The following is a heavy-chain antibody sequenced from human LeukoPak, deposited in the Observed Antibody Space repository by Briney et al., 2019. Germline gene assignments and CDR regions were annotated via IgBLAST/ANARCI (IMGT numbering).Heavy chain of an antibody. Sequence: ASVKVSCKASGGTFSSYAISWVRQAPGQGLEWMGGIIPIFGTANYAQKFQGRVTITADESTSTAYMELSSLRSEDTALYYCARDRDGSNRDAFDIWGQGTMVTVSS. CDR3: ARDRDGSNRDAFDI. CDR2: IIPIFGTA. CDR1: GGTFSSYA. D-gene: IGHD4-11*01. J-gene: IGHJ3*02. V-gene: IGHV1-69*13.